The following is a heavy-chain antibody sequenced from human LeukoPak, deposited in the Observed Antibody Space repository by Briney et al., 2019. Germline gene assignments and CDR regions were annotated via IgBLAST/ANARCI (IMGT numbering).Heavy chain of an antibody. D-gene: IGHD6-13*01. Sequence: GGSLRLSCAASGFTFTSYGMHWVRQAPGKGLEWVAVIWYDGSNKYYADSVKGRFTISRDNSKNTLYLQMKSLRAEDTAVYYCARDPIAAVRFDYWGQGTLVTVSS. CDR1: GFTFTSYG. V-gene: IGHV3-33*01. CDR2: IWYDGSNK. CDR3: ARDPIAAVRFDY. J-gene: IGHJ4*02.